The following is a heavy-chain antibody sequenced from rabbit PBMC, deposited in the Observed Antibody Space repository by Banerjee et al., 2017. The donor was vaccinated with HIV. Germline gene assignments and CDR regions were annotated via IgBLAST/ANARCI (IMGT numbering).Heavy chain of an antibody. CDR3: ARTYSGGTGYALGL. Sequence: QSLEESGGDLVKPGASLTLTCTASGFTLSSYWMCWVRQAPGKGLELIACIATGSGGAYYASWAKGRFTITRSTSLDTVDLKLTSLTVADTATYFCARTYSGGTGYALGLWGPGTLVTVS. V-gene: IGHV1S43*01. CDR1: GFTLSSYW. D-gene: IGHD6-1*01. CDR2: IATGSGGA. J-gene: IGHJ4*01.